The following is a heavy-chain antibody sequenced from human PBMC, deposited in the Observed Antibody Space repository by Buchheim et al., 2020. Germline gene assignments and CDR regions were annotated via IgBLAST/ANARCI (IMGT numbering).Heavy chain of an antibody. CDR2: IIPIFDTT. V-gene: IGHV1-69*06. D-gene: IGHD3-3*01. J-gene: IGHJ4*02. CDR3: ARGAQRGFWSGYSKNFDF. Sequence: QVQLVQSGAEVKKPGTSVKVSCKASGGTFSSYSLSWVRQAPGQGLEWMGGIIPIFDTTNYAQKFQGRVTITADRSTSTAYMELSSLRSEDTAVYYCARGAQRGFWSGYSKNFDFWGQGTL. CDR1: GGTFSSYS.